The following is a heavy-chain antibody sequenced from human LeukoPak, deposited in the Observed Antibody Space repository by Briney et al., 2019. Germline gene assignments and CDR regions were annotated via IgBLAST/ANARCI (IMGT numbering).Heavy chain of an antibody. CDR1: GYSISSGYY. CDR2: IYYSGST. J-gene: IGHJ4*02. D-gene: IGHD1-7*01. V-gene: IGHV4-38-2*01. CDR3: ARRTRGTYQFDY. Sequence: SETLSLTCAVSGYSISSGYYWGWIRQPPGKGLEWIGYIYYSGSTDYSPSLKSRVTISVDTSKNQFSLKLSSVTAADTAVYYCARRTRGTYQFDYWGQGTLVTVSS.